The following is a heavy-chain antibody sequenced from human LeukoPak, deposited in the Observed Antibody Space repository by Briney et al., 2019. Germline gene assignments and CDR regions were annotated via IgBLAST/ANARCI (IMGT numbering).Heavy chain of an antibody. CDR3: XXXXXXXXXXXXXXXYTLWDY. CDR1: GFTFSSYA. D-gene: IGHD3-22*01. Sequence: GGALSLSCAASGFTFSSYAMSWVRQAPGKGLEWVWGIYASGGSTYYPDPEKRRFTISRDTSKNLLFLLMNRPRAEDTAVYYCXXXXXXXXXXXXXXXYTLWDYCRQGTRATVSS. V-gene: IGHV3-23*01. CDR2: IYASGGST. J-gene: IGHJ4*02.